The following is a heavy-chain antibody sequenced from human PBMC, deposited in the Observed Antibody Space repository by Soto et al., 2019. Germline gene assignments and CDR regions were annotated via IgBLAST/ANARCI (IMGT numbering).Heavy chain of an antibody. V-gene: IGHV3-23*01. CDR3: AKDSGGWNFDY. J-gene: IGHJ4*02. CDR1: GFTFSSYA. CDR2: ISGSGGST. Sequence: GGSLRLSCAASGFTFSSYAMSWVRQAPGRGLEWVSAISGSGGSTYYADSVEGRFTISRDNSKNTLYLQMNSLRAEDTAVYYCAKDSGGWNFDYWGQGTLVTVSS. D-gene: IGHD6-19*01.